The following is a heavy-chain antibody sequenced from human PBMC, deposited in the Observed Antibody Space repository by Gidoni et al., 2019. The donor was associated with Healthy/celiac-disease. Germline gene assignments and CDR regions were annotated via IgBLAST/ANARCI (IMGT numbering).Heavy chain of an antibody. CDR1: GFTFSSYS. D-gene: IGHD3-3*01. CDR2: ISSSSSYI. V-gene: IGHV3-21*01. J-gene: IGHJ4*02. Sequence: EVQLVESGGGLVKPGGSLRLSCAASGFTFSSYSMNWVRQAPGKGLEWVSSISSSSSYIYYADSVKGRFTISRDNAKNSLYLQMNSLRAEDTAVYYCARDPLVFWSDQPPYYFDYWGQGTLVTVSS. CDR3: ARDPLVFWSDQPPYYFDY.